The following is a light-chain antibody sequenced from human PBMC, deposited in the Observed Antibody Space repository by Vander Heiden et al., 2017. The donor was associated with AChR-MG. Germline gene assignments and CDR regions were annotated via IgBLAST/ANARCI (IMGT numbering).Light chain of an antibody. CDR2: AAA. Sequence: DIQMTQSPSSLSAPVGDRVTITCRASQGISNYLAWYQQKPGKVPKLLIYAAATLQSGVPSRLSGSGSGTDFTLTISSLQPEDVATYYCQKYNSAPQTFGQGTKVEIK. J-gene: IGKJ1*01. CDR3: QKYNSAPQT. CDR1: QGISNY. V-gene: IGKV1-27*01.